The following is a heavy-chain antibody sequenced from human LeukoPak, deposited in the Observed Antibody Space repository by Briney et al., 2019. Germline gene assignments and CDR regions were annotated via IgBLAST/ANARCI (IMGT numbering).Heavy chain of an antibody. D-gene: IGHD3-22*01. V-gene: IGHV3-49*03. CDR2: IRSKAYGGTP. Sequence: GGSLRLSCTTSRFTFGDYAVSWFCKAPGPGLELVGFIRSKAYGGTPEYAASVKGRLTISRDDSKSNAYLQMNSLQTEDTAVYYFTRVGDSSGYYSYFDYWGQGTLVTVSS. J-gene: IGHJ4*02. CDR3: TRVGDSSGYYSYFDY. CDR1: RFTFGDYA.